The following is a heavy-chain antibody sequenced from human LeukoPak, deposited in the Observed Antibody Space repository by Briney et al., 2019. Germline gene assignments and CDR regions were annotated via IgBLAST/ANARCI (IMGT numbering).Heavy chain of an antibody. J-gene: IGHJ4*02. Sequence: GGSLRLSCAASGFTFSSYSMNWVRQAPGRGLEWVSSISSSSSYIYYADSVKGRFTISRDNSKNTLYLQMNSLRAEDTAVYYCAREEYGDYVGYFDYWGQGTLVTVSS. V-gene: IGHV3-21*01. CDR2: ISSSSSYI. CDR3: AREEYGDYVGYFDY. D-gene: IGHD4-17*01. CDR1: GFTFSSYS.